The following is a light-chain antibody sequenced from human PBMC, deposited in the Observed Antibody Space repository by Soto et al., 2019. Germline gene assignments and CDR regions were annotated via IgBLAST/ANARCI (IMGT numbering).Light chain of an antibody. J-gene: IGKJ1*01. CDR2: QTS. V-gene: IGKV3D-15*03. Sequence: EIVMTQSPATLSVSPGERAPLSCRASQSVSSNLAWYQQKPGQAPRLLIYQTSIRAAGIPARFSASGTGTDFTLTISDVQPEDFAVYYCHQRQSWPRTFGQGTKVDIK. CDR1: QSVSSN. CDR3: HQRQSWPRT.